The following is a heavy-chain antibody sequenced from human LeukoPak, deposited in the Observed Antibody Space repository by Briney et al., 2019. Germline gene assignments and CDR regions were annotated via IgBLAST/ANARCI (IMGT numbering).Heavy chain of an antibody. Sequence: VASVKVFCKASGYTFTSHGYSRVRQAPGQGLEWIGWISAYNGNTNYAQNLQGRVNMITDTSTNTAHLELMSLRPDDRAVYYCARVPYSSKMGRAFDIWGQGTMVTVSS. CDR3: ARVPYSSKMGRAFDI. V-gene: IGHV1-18*01. CDR1: GYTFTSHG. D-gene: IGHD6-13*01. J-gene: IGHJ3*02. CDR2: ISAYNGNT.